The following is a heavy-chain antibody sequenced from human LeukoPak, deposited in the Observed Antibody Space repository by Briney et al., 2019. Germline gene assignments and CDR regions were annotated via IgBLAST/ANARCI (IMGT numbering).Heavy chain of an antibody. D-gene: IGHD5-18*01. V-gene: IGHV4-34*01. CDR2: INHSGST. Sequence: SETLSLTCAVYGGSFSGYYWSWIRQPPGKGLEWIGEINHSGSTNYSPSLKSRVTISVDTSKNQFSLKLSSVTAADTAVYYCASGRGYSYGYYHYYYMDVWGKGTTVTVSS. CDR3: ASGRGYSYGYYHYYYMDV. J-gene: IGHJ6*03. CDR1: GGSFSGYY.